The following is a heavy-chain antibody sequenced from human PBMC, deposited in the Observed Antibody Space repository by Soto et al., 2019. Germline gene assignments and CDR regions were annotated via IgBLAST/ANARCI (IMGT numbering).Heavy chain of an antibody. CDR3: AHMVSRQYDFWSDGMDV. CDR1: GFSLSTSGVG. Sequence: GSGPTLVNPTQTLTLTCTFSGFSLSTSGVGVGWIRQPPGKALEWLALIYWDDDKRYSPSLKSRLTITKDTSKNQVVLTMTNMDPVDTATYYCAHMVSRQYDFWSDGMDVSGQGTKVTVYS. CDR2: IYWDDDK. D-gene: IGHD3-3*01. J-gene: IGHJ6*02. V-gene: IGHV2-5*02.